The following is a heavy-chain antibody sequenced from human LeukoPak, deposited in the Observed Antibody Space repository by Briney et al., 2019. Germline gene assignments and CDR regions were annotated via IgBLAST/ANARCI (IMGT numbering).Heavy chain of an antibody. Sequence: GGSLRLSCAASGLTFSTYAMTWVRQAPGKGLEWISVISGSGDNTYYADSVKGRFTISRDNSKKTLYLQMNSLRAEDTAVYYCVKDNGDWTRGTLLPREYYFDYWGQGTLVTVSS. CDR2: ISGSGDNT. D-gene: IGHD2/OR15-2a*01. CDR3: VKDNGDWTRGTLLPREYYFDY. J-gene: IGHJ4*02. CDR1: GLTFSTYA. V-gene: IGHV3-23*01.